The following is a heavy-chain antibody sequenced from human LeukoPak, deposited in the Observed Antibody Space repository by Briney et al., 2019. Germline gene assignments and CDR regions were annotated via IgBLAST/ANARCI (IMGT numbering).Heavy chain of an antibody. CDR2: ISAYNGNT. CDR3: ARGPLDDIAAAGTDWFDP. D-gene: IGHD6-13*01. Sequence: ASVKVSCKASGYTFTSYGISWVRQAPGQGLEWMGWISAYNGNTNYAQKLQGRVTMTTDTSTSTAYMELRSLRSDDTAVYYCARGPLDDIAAAGTDWFDPWDQGTLVTVSS. CDR1: GYTFTSYG. V-gene: IGHV1-18*01. J-gene: IGHJ5*02.